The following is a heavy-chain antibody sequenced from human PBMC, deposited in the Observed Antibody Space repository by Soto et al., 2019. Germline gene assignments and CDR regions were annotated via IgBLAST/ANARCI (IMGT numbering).Heavy chain of an antibody. CDR2: ISGSGGST. J-gene: IGHJ4*02. CDR3: AKGSGYDFYFDY. V-gene: IGHV3-23*01. CDR1: GFTFSSYA. D-gene: IGHD5-12*01. Sequence: GGSLRLSCAASGFTFSSYAMSWVRQAPGKGLEWVSAISGSGGSTYYADSVKGRFTISRDNSKNTRYLQMNSLRAEDTAVYYCAKGSGYDFYFDYWGQGTLVTVSS.